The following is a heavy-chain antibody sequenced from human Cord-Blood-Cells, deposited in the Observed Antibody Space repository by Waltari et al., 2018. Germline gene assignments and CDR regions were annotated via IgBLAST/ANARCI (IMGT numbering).Heavy chain of an antibody. CDR3: ARDRAGYDILTGRYYYYGMDV. Sequence: QLQLQESGSGLVKPSQTLSLTCAVSGGSISSGGYSWSWIRQPPGKGLEWIGYIYHSGSTYYNPSLKSRVTISVDRSKNQFSLKLSSVTAADTAVYYCARDRAGYDILTGRYYYYGMDVWGQGTTVTVSS. CDR2: IYHSGST. D-gene: IGHD3-9*01. J-gene: IGHJ6*02. CDR1: GGSISSGGYS. V-gene: IGHV4-30-2*01.